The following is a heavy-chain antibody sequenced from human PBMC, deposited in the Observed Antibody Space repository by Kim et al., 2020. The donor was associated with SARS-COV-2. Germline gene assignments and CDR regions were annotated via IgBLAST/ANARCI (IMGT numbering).Heavy chain of an antibody. Sequence: GGSLRLSCAASGFTVSSNYMSWVRQAPGKGLEGVSVIFSGGRTYYADSVKGGFTISRDNSKNTLYLQMNSLRGEDTAVYYCAKSAPAGPIDYWGQGTLVTVSS. CDR1: GFTVSSNY. D-gene: IGHD6-13*01. J-gene: IGHJ4*02. V-gene: IGHV3-66*01. CDR3: AKSAPAGPIDY. CDR2: IFSGGRT.